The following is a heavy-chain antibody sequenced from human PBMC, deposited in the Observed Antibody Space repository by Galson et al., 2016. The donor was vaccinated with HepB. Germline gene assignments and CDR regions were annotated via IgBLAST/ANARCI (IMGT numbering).Heavy chain of an antibody. CDR2: IFGGGST. Sequence: SLRLSCAASGFTISSNYMSWVRQAPGKGLEWVSVIFGGGSTFYADSVKGRFTISRDDSKNTLYLQLNSLRVEDTSAYFCARDASPISGYYNYGMDVWGHGTTVTVSS. J-gene: IGHJ6*02. CDR1: GFTISSNY. V-gene: IGHV3-53*01. CDR3: ARDASPISGYYNYGMDV.